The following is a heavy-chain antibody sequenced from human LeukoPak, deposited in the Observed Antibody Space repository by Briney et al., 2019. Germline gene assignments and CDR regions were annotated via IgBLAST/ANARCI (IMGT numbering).Heavy chain of an antibody. CDR2: IKSKISGGAI. J-gene: IGHJ4*02. Sequence: GGSLRLSCAASGFSFSDAWMSWVRQAPGKGLEWVGRIKSKISGGAIEYAAPVKGRFTISRDDSEKTVFLQMNSLKTEDTAVYYCTTDPPGRLSAIPDCWGQGTLVTISS. CDR3: TTDPPGRLSAIPDC. CDR1: GFSFSDAW. D-gene: IGHD2-21*01. V-gene: IGHV3-15*01.